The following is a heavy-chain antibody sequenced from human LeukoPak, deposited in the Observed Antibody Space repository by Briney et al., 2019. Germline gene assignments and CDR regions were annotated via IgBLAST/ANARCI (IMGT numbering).Heavy chain of an antibody. V-gene: IGHV3-21*04. Sequence: GGSLRLSCAVSGFTFSDYSVNWVRQAPGKGLEWVSSLSSRQLHTYYSDSVKGRFTISRDNSKNTLYLQMNGLRADDTAIYYCTKDPNGDYVGAFDSWGQGILVTVSS. CDR1: GFTFSDYS. CDR2: LSSRQLHT. D-gene: IGHD4-17*01. CDR3: TKDPNGDYVGAFDS. J-gene: IGHJ5*01.